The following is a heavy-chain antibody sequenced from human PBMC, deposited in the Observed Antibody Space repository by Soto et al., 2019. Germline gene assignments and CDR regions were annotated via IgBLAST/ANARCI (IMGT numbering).Heavy chain of an antibody. V-gene: IGHV3-53*01. Sequence: PWGALSLSCAASVLTFSINYMSWVRQSPGKGLEWVSVIYSGGSKHDADSVKGRFTISRDSSKNMVYLQMNSLRVDDTAVYFCASSSRKDYNFGMDAWGQGTTVTVSS. D-gene: IGHD1-20*01. J-gene: IGHJ6*02. CDR3: ASSSRKDYNFGMDA. CDR1: VLTFSINY. CDR2: IYSGGSK.